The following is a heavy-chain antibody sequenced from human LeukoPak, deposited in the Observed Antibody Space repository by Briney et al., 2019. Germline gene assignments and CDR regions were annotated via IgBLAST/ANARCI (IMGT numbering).Heavy chain of an antibody. CDR3: ARAEPIQTFDY. CDR1: GFTFSDYY. J-gene: IGHJ4*02. D-gene: IGHD1-1*01. V-gene: IGHV4-34*01. Sequence: KPGGSLRLSCAATGFTFSDYYINWIRQAPGKGLEWVGEINHSGSTNYNPSLKSRVTISVDTSKNQFSLKLSSVTAADTAVYYCARAEPIQTFDYWGQGTLVTVSS. CDR2: INHSGST.